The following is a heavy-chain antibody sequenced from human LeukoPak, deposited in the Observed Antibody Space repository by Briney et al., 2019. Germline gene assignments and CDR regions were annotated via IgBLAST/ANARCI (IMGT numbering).Heavy chain of an antibody. CDR1: GFTFSSYD. V-gene: IGHV3-13*01. J-gene: IGHJ6*02. Sequence: QAGGSLRLSCAASGFTFSSYDMHWVRHATGKGLEWVSAIGTAGDTYYPGSVKGRFTISRENAKNSLYLQMNSLRAGDTAVYYCARNPDVWQGYYYYGMDVWGQGTTVTVSS. CDR2: IGTAGDT. CDR3: ARNPDVWQGYYYYGMDV.